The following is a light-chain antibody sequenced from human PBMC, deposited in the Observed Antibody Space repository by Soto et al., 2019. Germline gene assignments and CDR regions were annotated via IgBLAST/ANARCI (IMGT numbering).Light chain of an antibody. Sequence: EIVLTQSPGTLSLSPGERATLSCRASQSVSSSYLAWYQQKPGQAPRLLIYGASSRATGIPDRFSGSGSGTDFTLTISRLEPEDFAVYYCQQDGSSPTCTFGQGTKVEIK. V-gene: IGKV3-20*01. CDR3: QQDGSSPTCT. CDR2: GAS. J-gene: IGKJ1*01. CDR1: QSVSSSY.